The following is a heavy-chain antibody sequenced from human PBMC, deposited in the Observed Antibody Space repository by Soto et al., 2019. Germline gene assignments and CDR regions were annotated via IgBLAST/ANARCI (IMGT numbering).Heavy chain of an antibody. V-gene: IGHV3-48*02. Sequence: GGSRRRSCAASGFTFSSYIMNWVRQAPGKGLEWVSYISSSSSTIYYADSVNGRFTISRDKAKNSLYLQMNSLRDEDTAVYYCARDRDIAARPDGMDVWGQGTTVTVSS. CDR3: ARDRDIAARPDGMDV. CDR1: GFTFSSYI. J-gene: IGHJ6*02. CDR2: ISSSSSTI. D-gene: IGHD6-6*01.